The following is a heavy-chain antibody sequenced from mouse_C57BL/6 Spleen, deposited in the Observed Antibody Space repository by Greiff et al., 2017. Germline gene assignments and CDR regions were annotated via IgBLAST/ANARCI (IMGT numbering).Heavy chain of an antibody. J-gene: IGHJ2*01. CDR2: INPSNGGT. CDR1: GYTFTSYW. Sequence: QVQLQQPGTELVKPGASVKLSCKASGYTFTSYWMHWVKQRPGQGLEWIGNINPSNGGTNYNEKFKSKATLTVDKSSSTAYMQLSRLTSEDSAVYYCARVDWDGYYFDYWGQGTTLTVSS. V-gene: IGHV1-53*01. CDR3: ARVDWDGYYFDY. D-gene: IGHD4-1*01.